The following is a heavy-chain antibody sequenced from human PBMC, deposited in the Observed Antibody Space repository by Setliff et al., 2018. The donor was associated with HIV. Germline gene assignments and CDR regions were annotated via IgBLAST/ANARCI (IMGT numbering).Heavy chain of an antibody. Sequence: GGSLRLSCAVSGITFGNAWMSWVRQAPGKGLEWLCYISSSGTTTYYGDSVKGRFTISRDNAKNSVHLQMNSLRVEDTAVYFCAAQGVLWGQGTQVTVSS. CDR2: ISSSGTTT. V-gene: IGHV3-11*04. J-gene: IGHJ4*02. CDR3: AAQGVL. CDR1: GITFGNAW.